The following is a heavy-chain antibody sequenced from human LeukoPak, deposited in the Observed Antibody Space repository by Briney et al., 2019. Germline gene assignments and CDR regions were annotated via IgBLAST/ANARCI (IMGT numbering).Heavy chain of an antibody. Sequence: ASVKVSCKVSGYTLTELSMHWARQAPGKGLEWMGGFDPEDGETIYAQKFQGRVTMTEDTSTDTAYMELSSLRSEDTAVYYCATAPRQWLVLSVGQTFDYWGQGTLVTVSS. J-gene: IGHJ4*02. CDR2: FDPEDGET. CDR1: GYTLTELS. D-gene: IGHD6-19*01. V-gene: IGHV1-24*01. CDR3: ATAPRQWLVLSVGQTFDY.